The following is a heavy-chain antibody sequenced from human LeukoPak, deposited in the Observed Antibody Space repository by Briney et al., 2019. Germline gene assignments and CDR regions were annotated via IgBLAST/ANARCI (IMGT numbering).Heavy chain of an antibody. Sequence: GGCLRLSCAAAGFTFRNSWMHWVRQAPGKGLEWVGRIKSKTDGGTTDYAAPVQGRFTISRDDSKNTLYLQMNSLKTEDTAVYYCTSVSGYEGLFDDWGQGTLVTVSS. CDR2: IKSKTDGGTT. CDR1: GFTFRNSW. V-gene: IGHV3-15*01. D-gene: IGHD5-12*01. J-gene: IGHJ4*02. CDR3: TSVSGYEGLFDD.